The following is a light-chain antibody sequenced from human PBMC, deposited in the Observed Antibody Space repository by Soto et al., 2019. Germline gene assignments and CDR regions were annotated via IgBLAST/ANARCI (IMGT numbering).Light chain of an antibody. J-gene: IGLJ1*01. CDR2: EGS. Sequence: QFALTQAASGSGSPGQSITISCTGTSSDVGSYNLVSWYQQHPGKAPKLMIYEGSKRPSGVSNRFSGSKSGNTASLTISGLQAEDEADYYCCSYAGSSTLYVFGTGTKLTVL. CDR3: CSYAGSSTLYV. CDR1: SSDVGSYNL. V-gene: IGLV2-23*01.